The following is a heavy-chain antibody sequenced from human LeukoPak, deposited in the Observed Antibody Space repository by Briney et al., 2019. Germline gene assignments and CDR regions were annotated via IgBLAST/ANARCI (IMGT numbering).Heavy chain of an antibody. V-gene: IGHV3-53*01. CDR1: GFTVSSNY. J-gene: IGHJ4*02. CDR2: IYSGGST. D-gene: IGHD1-26*01. Sequence: SGGSLRLSCAASGFTVSSNYMSWVRQAPGKGLEWVSVIYSGGSTYYADSVKGRLTISRDNSKNTLYLQMNSLRAEDTAVYYCARADPAWEYYFDYWGQGTLVTVSS. CDR3: ARADPAWEYYFDY.